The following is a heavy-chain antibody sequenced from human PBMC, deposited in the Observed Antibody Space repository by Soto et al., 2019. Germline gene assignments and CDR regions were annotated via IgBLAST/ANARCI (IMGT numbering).Heavy chain of an antibody. CDR1: GYTLTELS. CDR3: ATASRDLAWMKYYYYYYMDV. Sequence: ASVKVSCKVSGYTLTELSMHWVRQAPGKGLEWMGGFDPEDGETIYAQKFQGRVTMTEDTSTDTAYMELSSLRSEDTAVYYCATASRDLAWMKYYYYYYMDVWGKGTTVTVSS. D-gene: IGHD1-1*01. J-gene: IGHJ6*03. CDR2: FDPEDGET. V-gene: IGHV1-24*01.